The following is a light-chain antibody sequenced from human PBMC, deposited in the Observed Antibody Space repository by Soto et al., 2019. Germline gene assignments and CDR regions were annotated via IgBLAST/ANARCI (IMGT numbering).Light chain of an antibody. CDR1: QSVSSY. CDR3: QQRSNWPPPIT. V-gene: IGKV3-11*01. J-gene: IGKJ5*01. Sequence: EIVLTQSPATLSLSPGERATLSCRAMQSVSSYFAWYQQTPGQAPRLLIYDASNRATGIPARFSGSGSGTDFTRTSSSLEPEDFAVYYGQQRSNWPPPITFGQGTRLEIK. CDR2: DAS.